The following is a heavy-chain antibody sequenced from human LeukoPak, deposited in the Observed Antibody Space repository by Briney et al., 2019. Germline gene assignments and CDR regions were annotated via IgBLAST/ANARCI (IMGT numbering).Heavy chain of an antibody. V-gene: IGHV4-59*05. J-gene: IGHJ5*02. CDR3: ARLYYDFWSGYFVRWFDP. Sequence: SETLSLTCTVSGGSISSYYWSWIRQPPGKGLEWIGSIYYSGSTYYNPSLKSRVTISVDTSKNQFSLKLSSVTAADTAVYYCARLYYDFWSGYFVRWFDPWGQGTLVTVSS. D-gene: IGHD3-3*01. CDR2: IYYSGST. CDR1: GGSISSYY.